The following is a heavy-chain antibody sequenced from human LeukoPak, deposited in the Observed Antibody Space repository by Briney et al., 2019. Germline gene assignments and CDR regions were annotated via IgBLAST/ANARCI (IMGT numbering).Heavy chain of an antibody. D-gene: IGHD5-18*01. J-gene: IGHJ4*02. Sequence: GRSLRLSCAASGFTFGSYGMHWVRQAPGKGLEWVAVISYDGSNKYYADSVKGRFTISRDNSKNTLYLQMNSLRAEDTAVYYCAKPIYGYCVFCGGLDYWGQGTLVTVSS. CDR2: ISYDGSNK. CDR3: AKPIYGYCVFCGGLDY. V-gene: IGHV3-30*18. CDR1: GFTFGSYG.